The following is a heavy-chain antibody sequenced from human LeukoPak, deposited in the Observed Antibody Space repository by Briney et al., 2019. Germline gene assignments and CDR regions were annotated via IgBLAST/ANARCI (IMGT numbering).Heavy chain of an antibody. CDR1: GGTFSSYA. V-gene: IGHV1-69*13. Sequence: SVKVSCKASGGTFSSYAISWVRQAPGQGLEWMGGIIPIFGTANYAQKFQGRVTITADESTSTAYMELSSLRSEDTAVYYCARDRGDGYNFSDYWGQGTLVTVSS. CDR3: ARDRGDGYNFSDY. D-gene: IGHD5-24*01. J-gene: IGHJ4*02. CDR2: IIPIFGTA.